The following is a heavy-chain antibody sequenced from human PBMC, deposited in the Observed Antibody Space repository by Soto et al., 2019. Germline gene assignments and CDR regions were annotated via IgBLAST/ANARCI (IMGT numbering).Heavy chain of an antibody. D-gene: IGHD3-10*01. CDR2: IYWNDDK. J-gene: IGHJ4*02. CDR1: GFSLSTSGVG. Sequence: QITLKESGPTLVKPTQTLTLTCTFSGFSLSTSGVGVGWIRQPPGKALEWLALIYWNDDKRYSPSLKSRLTITKDTSKNQVVLTMTIIDPVDTATYYCAHSLGVFALGYWGQGTLVTVSS. V-gene: IGHV2-5*01. CDR3: AHSLGVFALGY.